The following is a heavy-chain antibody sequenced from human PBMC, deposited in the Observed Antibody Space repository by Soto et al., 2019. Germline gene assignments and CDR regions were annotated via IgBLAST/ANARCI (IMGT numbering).Heavy chain of an antibody. CDR1: GYTFTNFG. Sequence: ASVKVSCTTSGYTFTNFGISWVRQAPGQGPEWMGWIGTYNGRTSYAKKFQGRVTMTTDTSTSTAYMELRSLRSDDTAVYYCARSDFWSGSWPRDDAFDIWGQGTMVTVSS. CDR3: ARSDFWSGSWPRDDAFDI. CDR2: IGTYNGRT. D-gene: IGHD3-3*01. J-gene: IGHJ3*02. V-gene: IGHV1-18*01.